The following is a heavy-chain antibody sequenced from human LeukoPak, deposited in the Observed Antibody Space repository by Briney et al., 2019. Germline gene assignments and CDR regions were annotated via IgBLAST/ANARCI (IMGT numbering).Heavy chain of an antibody. D-gene: IGHD6-19*01. Sequence: PSQTLSLTCTVSGGSISSGSYCWSWIRQPAGKGLEWIGHIYTSGSTNYNPSLKSRVTISVDTSKNQFSLKLSSVTAADTAVYYCARDSVLVGWYSHTGYFDYWGQGTLVTVSS. V-gene: IGHV4-61*09. CDR3: ARDSVLVGWYSHTGYFDY. J-gene: IGHJ4*02. CDR2: IYTSGST. CDR1: GGSISSGSYC.